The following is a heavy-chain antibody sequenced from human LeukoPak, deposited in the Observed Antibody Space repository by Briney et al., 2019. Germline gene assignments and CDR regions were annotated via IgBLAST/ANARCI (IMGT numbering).Heavy chain of an antibody. CDR1: VFTFGSYM. CDR3: ARYCSGASCYSGVDY. Sequence: GGSLRLSCAASVFTFGSYMMTGVRHAPGRGREWGSTISSNGGSTYYADSVKGRFTISRDNSKNTLYLQMSSLRAEDTAVYYCARYCSGASCYSGVDYWGQGTLVPVSS. CDR2: ISSNGGST. V-gene: IGHV3-23*01. J-gene: IGHJ4*02. D-gene: IGHD2-15*01.